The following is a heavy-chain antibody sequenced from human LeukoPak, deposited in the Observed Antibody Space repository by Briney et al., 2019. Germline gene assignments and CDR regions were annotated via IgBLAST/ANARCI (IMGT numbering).Heavy chain of an antibody. CDR3: AKDLLEHQLYNWFDP. CDR1: GFTFDDYA. D-gene: IGHD1/OR15-1a*01. J-gene: IGHJ5*02. CDR2: ISGDGGST. Sequence: GGSLRLSCAASGFTFDDYAMHWVRQAPGKGLEWVSLISGDGGSTYYADSVKGRFTISGDNSKNSLYLQMNSLRTEDTALYYCAKDLLEHQLYNWFDPWGQGTLVTVSS. V-gene: IGHV3-43*02.